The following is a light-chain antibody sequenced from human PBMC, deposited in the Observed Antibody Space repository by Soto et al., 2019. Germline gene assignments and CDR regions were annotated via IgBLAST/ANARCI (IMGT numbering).Light chain of an antibody. CDR2: RAS. J-gene: IGKJ2*03. CDR1: QSVRSN. Sequence: EIVMTQSPATLSVSPGEGATLFCRASQSVRSNLSWYHQKPGHTPRLLIYRASTRATGIPARFSGSGSGTDFTLTISSLQSEDFGVYYCQQYNNWPQSFGQGTKLEIK. CDR3: QQYNNWPQS. V-gene: IGKV3-15*01.